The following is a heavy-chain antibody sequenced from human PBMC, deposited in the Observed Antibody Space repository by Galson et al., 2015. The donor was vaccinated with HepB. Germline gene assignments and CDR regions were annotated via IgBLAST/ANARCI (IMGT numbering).Heavy chain of an antibody. CDR1: GYTFTSYG. CDR3: AREPPRPSQYYDFWSGYWVDAADYYGMDV. Sequence: SVKVSCEASGYTFTSYGISWVRQAPGQGLEWMGWISAYNGNTNYAQKLQGRVTMTTDTSTSTAYMELRSLRSDDTAVYYCAREPPRPSQYYDFWSGYWVDAADYYGMDVWGQGTTVTVSS. D-gene: IGHD3-3*01. CDR2: ISAYNGNT. V-gene: IGHV1-18*04. J-gene: IGHJ6*02.